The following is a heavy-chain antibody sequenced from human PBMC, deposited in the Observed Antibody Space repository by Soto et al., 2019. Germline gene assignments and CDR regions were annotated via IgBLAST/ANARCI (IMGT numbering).Heavy chain of an antibody. J-gene: IGHJ5*02. Sequence: SETLSLTCTVSGGSISSNYYCWGRIRPPQGLGLEWIGSFYYSGSTYYNPSLKSRVTISVDTSKNQFSLTLSTVTAADTAVYYCARLPRSYWGGYGYSGNGFDPWGQGTLVTVSS. D-gene: IGHD2-21*02. CDR1: GGSISSNYYC. CDR3: ARLPRSYWGGYGYSGNGFDP. CDR2: FYYSGST. V-gene: IGHV4-39*01.